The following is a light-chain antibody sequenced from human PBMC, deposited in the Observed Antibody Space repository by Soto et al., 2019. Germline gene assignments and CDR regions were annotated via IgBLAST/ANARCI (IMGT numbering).Light chain of an antibody. V-gene: IGKV3-11*01. J-gene: IGKJ5*01. CDR1: QSVSSY. CDR3: QQHNNWPPIN. Sequence: EIVLTQSPATLSWSPGERATLSCRSSQSVSSYLAWYQQKPGQAPRLLIYDASNGATGIPARFSGSGSGTEFTLTISSLQSEDFAVYYCQQHNNWPPINFGQGTRLEIK. CDR2: DAS.